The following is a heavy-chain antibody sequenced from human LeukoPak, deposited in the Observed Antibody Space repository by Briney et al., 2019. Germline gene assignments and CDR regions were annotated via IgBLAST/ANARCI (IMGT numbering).Heavy chain of an antibody. V-gene: IGHV1-46*01. CDR2: INPSGGST. D-gene: IGHD3-10*01. J-gene: IGHJ5*02. Sequence: ASVKVSCKASGYTFTRYYMHWVRQAPGQGLEWMGIINPSGGSTRYAQKFQGRVTMTRDTSTSTVYMELSSLRSEDTAVYYCARALLWFGESINWFDPWGQGTLVTVSS. CDR1: GYTFTRYY. CDR3: ARALLWFGESINWFDP.